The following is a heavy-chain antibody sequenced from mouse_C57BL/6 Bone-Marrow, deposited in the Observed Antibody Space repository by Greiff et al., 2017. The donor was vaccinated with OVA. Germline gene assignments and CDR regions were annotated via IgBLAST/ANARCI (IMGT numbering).Heavy chain of an antibody. CDR2: IDPSDSYT. J-gene: IGHJ4*01. CDR1: GYTFTSYW. Sequence: QVQLQQPGAELVMPGASVKLSCKASGYTFTSYWMHWVKQRPGQGLEWIGEIDPSDSYTNYNQKFKGKATFTVDKSSSTAYMQLSSLTSEDSAVYYCAREAVVATPYAMDYWGQGTSVTVSS. D-gene: IGHD1-1*01. CDR3: AREAVVATPYAMDY. V-gene: IGHV1-69*01.